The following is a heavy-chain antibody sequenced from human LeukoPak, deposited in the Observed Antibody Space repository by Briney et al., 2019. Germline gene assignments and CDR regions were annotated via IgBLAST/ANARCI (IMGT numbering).Heavy chain of an antibody. CDR2: IRSKANSYAT. V-gene: IGHV3-73*01. D-gene: IGHD3-10*01. J-gene: IGHJ4*02. CDR3: TSLLWFGESPDY. Sequence: GGSLRLSCAASGFTFSGSAMHWVRQASGKGLEWVGRIRSKANSYATAYAASVKGRFTISRDDSKNTAYLLMNSLKTEDTAVYYCTSLLWFGESPDYWGQGTLVTVSS. CDR1: GFTFSGSA.